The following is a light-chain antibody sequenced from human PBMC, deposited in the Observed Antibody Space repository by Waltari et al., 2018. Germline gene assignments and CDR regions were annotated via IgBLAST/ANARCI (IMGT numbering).Light chain of an antibody. CDR1: GSAFGGYNY. V-gene: IGLV2-8*01. CDR3: SSYAGSFPYV. J-gene: IGLJ1*01. Sequence: QSALTQPPSASGSPGQSVTISCTATGSAFGGYNYVSWYQQHPGKAPKLMIYEVSKRPSGVPDRFSGSKSGNTASLTVSGLQSEDEADYYCSSYAGSFPYVFGTGTKVTVL. CDR2: EVS.